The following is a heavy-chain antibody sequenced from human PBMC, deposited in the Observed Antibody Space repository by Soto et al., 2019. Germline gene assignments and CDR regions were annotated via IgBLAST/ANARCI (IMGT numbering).Heavy chain of an antibody. J-gene: IGHJ4*02. CDR2: IWYDGSNK. D-gene: IGHD3-22*01. CDR1: GFTFSSYG. Sequence: QVQLVESGGGVVQPGRSLRLSCAASGFTFSSYGMHWVRQAPGKGLEWVAVIWYDGSNKYYADSVKGRFTISRDNSKNTLYLQMNSLRAEDTVVYYCARAAAADYYDSSGYAEVDYWGQGTLVTVSS. V-gene: IGHV3-33*01. CDR3: ARAAAADYYDSSGYAEVDY.